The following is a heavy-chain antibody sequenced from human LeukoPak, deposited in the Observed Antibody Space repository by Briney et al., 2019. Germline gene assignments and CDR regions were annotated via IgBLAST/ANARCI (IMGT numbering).Heavy chain of an antibody. J-gene: IGHJ4*02. Sequence: SETLSLTCTVSGGSISSSYWSWIRQPPGKGLEWIGYIYYSGSTNNNPSLKSRVTMSLDTSKNQFSLKLSSVSAADTAVYYCASDAVGATRRDYLVYWGQGTLVSVFS. CDR2: IYYSGST. D-gene: IGHD1-26*01. CDR3: ASDAVGATRRDYLVY. V-gene: IGHV4-59*01. CDR1: GGSISSSY.